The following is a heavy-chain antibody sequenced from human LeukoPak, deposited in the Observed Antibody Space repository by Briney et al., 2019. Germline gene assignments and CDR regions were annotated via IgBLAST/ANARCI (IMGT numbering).Heavy chain of an antibody. CDR2: IRYDGSNK. CDR1: GFTFSSYG. V-gene: IGHV3-30*02. J-gene: IGHJ5*02. Sequence: GGSLRLSCAASGFTFSSYGMHWVRQAPGKGLEWVAFIRYDGSNKYYADSVKGRFTISRDNAKNSLYLQMNSLRAEDTAVYYCARDMVGASNWFDPWGQGTLVTVSS. CDR3: ARDMVGASNWFDP. D-gene: IGHD1-26*01.